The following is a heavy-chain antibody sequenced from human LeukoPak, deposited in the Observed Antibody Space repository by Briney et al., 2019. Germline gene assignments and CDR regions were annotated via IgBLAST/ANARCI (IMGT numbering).Heavy chain of an antibody. CDR3: GRDPNGDYIGAFDM. CDR1: GFTFSAYA. J-gene: IGHJ3*02. CDR2: IRGGGGSE. Sequence: GGSLRLSCTASGFTFSAYAMMWVRQAPGKGPERVSAIRGGGGSEFYADPVKGRFTISRDNSKNTLFLQMNNLRPEDTAVYHCGRDPNGDYIGAFDMWGPGTMVTVSS. V-gene: IGHV3-23*01. D-gene: IGHD4-17*01.